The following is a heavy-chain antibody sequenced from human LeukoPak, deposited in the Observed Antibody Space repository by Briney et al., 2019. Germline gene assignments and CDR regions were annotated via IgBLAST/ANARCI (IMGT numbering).Heavy chain of an antibody. CDR1: GFTFDDYA. D-gene: IGHD3-10*01. V-gene: IGHV3-43D*03. CDR2: ISWDGGST. Sequence: GGSLRLSCAASGFTFDDYAMHWVRQAPGKGLEWVSLISWDGGSTYYADSVKGRFTISRDNSKNSLYLQMNSLRAEDTALYYCAEDAMVRGVIWWYYYMDVWGKGTTVTVSS. J-gene: IGHJ6*03. CDR3: AEDAMVRGVIWWYYYMDV.